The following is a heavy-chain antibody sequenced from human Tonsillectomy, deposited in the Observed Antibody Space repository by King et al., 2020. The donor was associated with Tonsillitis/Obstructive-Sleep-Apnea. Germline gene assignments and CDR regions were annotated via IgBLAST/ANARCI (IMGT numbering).Heavy chain of an antibody. CDR1: GGTFSSYV. CDR3: ARVAVDMATIAHFDY. Sequence: QLVQSGAEIKTPGSSVKVSCKASGGTFSSYVITWVRQAPGQGLEWMGGFIHILGIANYAQKFQGRVTITADKATSTAYMELSSLRSEDTAVYYCARVAVDMATIAHFDYWGQGTLVTVSS. D-gene: IGHD5-24*01. V-gene: IGHV1-69*10. J-gene: IGHJ4*02. CDR2: FIHILGIA.